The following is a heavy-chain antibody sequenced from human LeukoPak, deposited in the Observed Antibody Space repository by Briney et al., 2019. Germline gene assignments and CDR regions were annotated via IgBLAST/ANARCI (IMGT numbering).Heavy chain of an antibody. CDR1: GFTVSSNY. CDR3: AREPYYYDHTGFHPRYLDS. J-gene: IGHJ4*02. V-gene: IGHV3-53*01. D-gene: IGHD3-22*01. Sequence: GGSLRLSCAASGFTVSSNYMSWVRQAPGKGLEWVSVIYSGGSTYYADSVKGRFTISRDNSNNTLYLQMNSLRAEDTAVYYCAREPYYYDHTGFHPRYLDSWGQGALVSVSS. CDR2: IYSGGST.